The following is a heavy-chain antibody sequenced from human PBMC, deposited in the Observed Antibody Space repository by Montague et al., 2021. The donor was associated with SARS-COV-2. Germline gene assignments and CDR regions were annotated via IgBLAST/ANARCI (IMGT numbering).Heavy chain of an antibody. Sequence: SLRLSCAASGFTFSSYSMNWVRQAPGKGLEWVSSISSSSSYIYYADSVKGRFTISRDNAKNSLYLQMNSLRAEDTAVYYCARSHELWFGEKPQGPGAFDIWGQGKRVTVSS. V-gene: IGHV3-21*01. CDR3: ARSHELWFGEKPQGPGAFDI. CDR2: ISSSSSYI. J-gene: IGHJ3*02. CDR1: GFTFSSYS. D-gene: IGHD3-10*01.